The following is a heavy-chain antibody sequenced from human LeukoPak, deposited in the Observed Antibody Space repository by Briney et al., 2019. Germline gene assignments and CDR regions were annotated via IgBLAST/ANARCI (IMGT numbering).Heavy chain of an antibody. D-gene: IGHD4-11*01. CDR2: VFDSGST. J-gene: IGHJ4*02. V-gene: IGHV4-59*01. CDR1: GASFSTNY. CDR3: ARETPASNLPPGYFDY. Sequence: PSETLSLTCSVSGASFSTNYWSWIRQPPGRGLEWIGYVFDSGSTNYNPSLKSRVTISVDTSKNQFSLKLSSVTAADTAVYYCARETPASNLPPGYFDYWGQGTLVTVSS.